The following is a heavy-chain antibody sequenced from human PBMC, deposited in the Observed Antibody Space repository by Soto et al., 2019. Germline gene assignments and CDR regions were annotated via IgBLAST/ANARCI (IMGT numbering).Heavy chain of an antibody. CDR1: GFTFSSYS. V-gene: IGHV3-21*01. CDR3: ARDLTRFLEWLYYFDY. J-gene: IGHJ4*02. D-gene: IGHD3-3*01. Sequence: GGSLRLSCAASGFTFSSYSMNWVRQAPGKGLEWVSSISSSGSYIYYAYSVKGRFTISRDNAKNSLYLQMNSLRAEDTAVYYCARDLTRFLEWLYYFDYWGQGTLVTVSS. CDR2: ISSSGSYI.